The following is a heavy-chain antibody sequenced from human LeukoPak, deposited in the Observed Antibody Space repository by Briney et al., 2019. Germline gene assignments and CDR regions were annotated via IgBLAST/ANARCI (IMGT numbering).Heavy chain of an antibody. CDR3: ARVGLRDSSGYFDY. J-gene: IGHJ4*02. V-gene: IGHV4-59*12. Sequence: SETLSLTCTVSGGSMSNYFWSWIRQPPGKRLEWIGYIYHSGSTNYNPSLNSRVTISVDTSKNQFSLKLSSVTAADTAVYYCARVGLRDSSGYFDYWGQGTLVTVSS. D-gene: IGHD3-22*01. CDR2: IYHSGST. CDR1: GGSMSNYF.